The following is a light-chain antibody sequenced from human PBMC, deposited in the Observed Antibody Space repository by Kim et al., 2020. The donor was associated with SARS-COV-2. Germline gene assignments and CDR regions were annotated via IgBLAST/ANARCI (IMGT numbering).Light chain of an antibody. CDR2: EAS. CDR1: KDIGNH. J-gene: IGKJ4*01. Sequence: ASVGETDTMTCRASKDIGNHLGWYQQKPGKVPELLIYEASTLQSGVPSRFSGRGSGTDFTLTISSLQPEDVATYYCQRYGNAPLTFGGGTKVDIK. CDR3: QRYGNAPLT. V-gene: IGKV1-27*01.